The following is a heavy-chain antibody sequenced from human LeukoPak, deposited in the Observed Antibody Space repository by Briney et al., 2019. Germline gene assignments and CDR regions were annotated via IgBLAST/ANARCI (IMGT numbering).Heavy chain of an antibody. J-gene: IGHJ4*02. CDR1: GGTFSSYA. D-gene: IGHD3-22*01. CDR2: IIPIFGTA. Sequence: ASVKVSCKASGGTFSSYAISWVRQAPGQGLEWMGGIIPIFGTANYAQKFQGRVTITADESTSTAYMELSSLRSEDTAVYYCATDLISNTYYYDSSGYSLGYWGQGTLVTVSS. V-gene: IGHV1-69*13. CDR3: ATDLISNTYYYDSSGYSLGY.